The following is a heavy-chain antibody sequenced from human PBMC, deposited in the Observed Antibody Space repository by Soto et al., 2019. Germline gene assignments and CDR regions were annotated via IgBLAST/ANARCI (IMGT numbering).Heavy chain of an antibody. V-gene: IGHV3-11*06. CDR2: ISSSSSYT. J-gene: IGHJ3*01. CDR3: ARGDYYDNSGPFSDVLDV. D-gene: IGHD3-22*01. CDR1: GFTFSDYY. Sequence: GGSLRLSCAASGFTFSDYYMSWIRQAPGKGLEWVSYISSSSSYTNYADSVKGRFTISRDNAKNSLYLQMNSLRAEDTAVYYCARGDYYDNSGPFSDVLDVWGQGTMVTVSS.